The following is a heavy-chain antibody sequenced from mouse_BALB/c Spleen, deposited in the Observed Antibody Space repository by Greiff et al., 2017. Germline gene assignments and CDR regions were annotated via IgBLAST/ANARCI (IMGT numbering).Heavy chain of an antibody. CDR3: ARGDGDYAMDY. Sequence: EVLLVESGGGLVKPGGSLKFSCAASGFTFSSYAMSWVRQTPEKRLEWVASISSGGSTYYPDSVKGRFTISRDNARNILYLQMSSLRSEDTAMYYCARGDGDYAMDYWGQGTSVTVSS. CDR2: ISSGGST. V-gene: IGHV5-6-5*01. J-gene: IGHJ4*01. CDR1: GFTFSSYA. D-gene: IGHD2-3*01.